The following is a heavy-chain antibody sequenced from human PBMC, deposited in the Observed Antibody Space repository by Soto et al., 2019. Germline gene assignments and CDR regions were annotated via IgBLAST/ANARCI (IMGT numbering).Heavy chain of an antibody. V-gene: IGHV3-33*01. Sequence: LRLSCAASGFTFSSYGMHWVRQAPGKGLEWVAVIWYDGSNKYYADSVKGRFTISRDNSKNTLYLQMNSLRAEDTAVYYCARDYYDSSGPFDIWGQGTMVTVSS. CDR1: GFTFSSYG. D-gene: IGHD3-22*01. CDR3: ARDYYDSSGPFDI. J-gene: IGHJ3*02. CDR2: IWYDGSNK.